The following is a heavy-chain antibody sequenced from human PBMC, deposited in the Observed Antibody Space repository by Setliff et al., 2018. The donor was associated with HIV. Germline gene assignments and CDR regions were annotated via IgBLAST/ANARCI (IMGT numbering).Heavy chain of an antibody. CDR1: GYTFTSYG. D-gene: IGHD3-16*02. CDR3: ARDRIPKRGYTYREPDFDS. J-gene: IGHJ4*02. V-gene: IGHV1-3*04. Sequence: ASVKVSCKASGYTFTSYGISWVRQAPGQGLEWMGWINTGNGNTKYSQKFQDRVTITRDTSANTGYMEVNSLRLEDTAVYYCARDRIPKRGYTYREPDFDSWGQGTLVTVSS. CDR2: INTGNGNT.